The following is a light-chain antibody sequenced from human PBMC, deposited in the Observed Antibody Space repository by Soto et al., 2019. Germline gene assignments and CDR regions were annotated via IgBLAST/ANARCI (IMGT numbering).Light chain of an antibody. V-gene: IGLV2-8*01. J-gene: IGLJ1*01. CDR1: KNDIGVYDF. CDR3: NSYAGSNTYV. Sequence: QFALTQPPSAYGSPGQSVTISCSRTKNDIGVYDFVSWYQHHPGKAPRLIIYEVVQRPSGVPDRFSGSKSGNTASLTVSGLQAADEADYFCNSYAGSNTYVFGSGTKLTV. CDR2: EVV.